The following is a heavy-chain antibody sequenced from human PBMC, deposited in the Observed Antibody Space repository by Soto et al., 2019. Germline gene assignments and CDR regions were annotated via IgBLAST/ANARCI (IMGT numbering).Heavy chain of an antibody. J-gene: IGHJ5*02. CDR2: LYHSGGT. CDR3: AAGSVWLDP. D-gene: IGHD3-10*01. CDR1: GSSISSYD. V-gene: IGHV4-59*01. Sequence: PSETLSLTCTVSGSSISSYDWSWIRQPPGKGLEWIGYLYHSGGTNYNPSLKSRVTISVDMSKTQVSLKLSSVTAVDTAVYYCAAGSVWLDPWGQGILVTVSS.